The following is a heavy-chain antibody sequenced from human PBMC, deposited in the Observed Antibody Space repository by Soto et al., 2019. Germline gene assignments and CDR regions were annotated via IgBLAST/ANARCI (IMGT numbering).Heavy chain of an antibody. CDR1: GYTFTSYA. Sequence: ASVKVSCKASGYTFTSYAMHWVRQAPGQRLEWMGWINAGNGNTKYSQKFQGRVTITRDTSASTAYMELSSLRSEDTAVYYCARASWLEQGYYFDYWGQGTLVPVSP. CDR3: ARASWLEQGYYFDY. CDR2: INAGNGNT. D-gene: IGHD1-1*01. V-gene: IGHV1-3*01. J-gene: IGHJ4*02.